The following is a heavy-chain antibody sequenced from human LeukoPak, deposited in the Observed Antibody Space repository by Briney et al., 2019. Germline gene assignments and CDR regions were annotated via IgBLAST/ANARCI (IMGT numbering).Heavy chain of an antibody. CDR3: ARDVGYCSGGSCFDFDY. V-gene: IGHV3-7*01. D-gene: IGHD2-15*01. CDR2: IKQDGSAK. CDR1: GFTFSSYW. J-gene: IGHJ4*02. Sequence: GGSLRLSCAASGFTFSSYWMSWVRQAPGKGLEWVANIKQDGSAKYYVDSVKGRFTISRDNAKNSLYLQMSSLRAEDTAVYYCARDVGYCSGGSCFDFDYWGQGTLVTVSS.